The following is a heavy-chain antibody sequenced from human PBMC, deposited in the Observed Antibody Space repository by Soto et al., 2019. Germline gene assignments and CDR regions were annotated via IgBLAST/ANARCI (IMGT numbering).Heavy chain of an antibody. CDR2: INPNSGET. V-gene: IGHV1-2*04. J-gene: IGHJ6*03. D-gene: IGHD1-7*01. CDR3: AGTFSQQWYYMEV. Sequence: RLAPGQGLEWMGWINPNSGETDYAQNFQGWVTMTRDMSISTAYMQLTSVTPEDKAVYDCAGTFSQQWYYMEVWGTGTAVTVS.